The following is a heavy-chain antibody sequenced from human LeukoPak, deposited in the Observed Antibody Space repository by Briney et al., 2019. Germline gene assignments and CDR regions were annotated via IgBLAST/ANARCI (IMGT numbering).Heavy chain of an antibody. Sequence: PSETLSLICTVSGGSISSSDYYWGWIRQPPGKGLEWIGNIYYSGSTYYNPSLKSRVAISVDSSKNQFPLRLTSVTAADTAVYYCARWVATPRGYFDYWGQGTLVTVSS. CDR1: GGSISSSDYY. D-gene: IGHD5-12*01. CDR2: IYYSGST. J-gene: IGHJ4*02. V-gene: IGHV4-39*01. CDR3: ARWVATPRGYFDY.